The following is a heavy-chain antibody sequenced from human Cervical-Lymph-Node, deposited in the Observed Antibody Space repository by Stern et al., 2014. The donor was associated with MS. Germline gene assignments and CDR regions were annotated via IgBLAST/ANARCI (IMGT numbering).Heavy chain of an antibody. D-gene: IGHD3-3*01. Sequence: EVQLEESGAEVKKPGESLKISCKGSGYDFTTYWIGWVRQTPGKGLEWMVIVYPTDSDTRYSPSFQGQVTISADRSISTAYLQWSSLKASDTAVYYCARLQSGPYYFDYWGQGTLVTVSS. CDR1: GYDFTTYW. J-gene: IGHJ4*02. CDR3: ARLQSGPYYFDY. V-gene: IGHV5-51*03. CDR2: VYPTDSDT.